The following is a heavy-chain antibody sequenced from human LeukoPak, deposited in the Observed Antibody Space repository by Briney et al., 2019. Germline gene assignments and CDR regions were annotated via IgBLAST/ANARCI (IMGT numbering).Heavy chain of an antibody. CDR1: GFTFSSYG. CDR2: ISYDGSNK. V-gene: IGHV3-30*18. J-gene: IGHJ4*02. D-gene: IGHD3-3*01. Sequence: GGSLRLSCAASGFTFSSYGMHWVRQAPGKGLEWVAVISYDGSNKYYADSVKGRFTISRDNSKNTLYLQMNSLRAEDTAVYYCAKEHYDFWSGFPDFDYWGRETLVTVSS. CDR3: AKEHYDFWSGFPDFDY.